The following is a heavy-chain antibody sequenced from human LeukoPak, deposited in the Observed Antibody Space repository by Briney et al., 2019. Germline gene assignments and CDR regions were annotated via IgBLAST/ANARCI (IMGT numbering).Heavy chain of an antibody. CDR2: ISGSGGST. CDR3: AKRGGSYLFGAFDI. Sequence: ETLSLTCTVSGYSISSGYYWGWIRQPPGKGLEWVSAISGSGGSTYYADSVKGRFTISRDNSKNTLYLQMNSLRAEDTAVYYCAKRGGSYLFGAFDIWGQGTMVTVSS. D-gene: IGHD3-10*01. CDR1: GYSISSGYY. J-gene: IGHJ3*02. V-gene: IGHV3-23*01.